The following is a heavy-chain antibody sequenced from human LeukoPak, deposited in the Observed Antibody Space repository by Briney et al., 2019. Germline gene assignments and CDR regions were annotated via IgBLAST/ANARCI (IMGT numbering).Heavy chain of an antibody. D-gene: IGHD2-21*01. CDR3: ARAIGGDWFDP. CDR1: GFTFSSYG. J-gene: IGHJ5*02. V-gene: IGHV3-33*01. Sequence: GGSLRLSCAASGFTFSSYGMHWVRQAPGKGLEWVAVIWYDGSNKYYADSVKGRFTISRDNSKNTLYLQMNSLRAEDTAVYYRARAIGGDWFDPWGQGTLVTVSS. CDR2: IWYDGSNK.